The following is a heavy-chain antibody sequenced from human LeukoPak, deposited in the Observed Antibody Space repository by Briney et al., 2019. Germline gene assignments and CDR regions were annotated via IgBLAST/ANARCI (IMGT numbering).Heavy chain of an antibody. D-gene: IGHD2-15*01. Sequence: SETLSLTCAVYGGSFSGYYWSWIRQPPRKGLEWIGEINHSGSTNYNPSLKSRVTISVDTSKNQFSLKLSSVTAADTAVYYCASQGRLLGPFDYWGQGTLVTVSS. CDR1: GGSFSGYY. J-gene: IGHJ4*02. CDR3: ASQGRLLGPFDY. CDR2: INHSGST. V-gene: IGHV4-34*01.